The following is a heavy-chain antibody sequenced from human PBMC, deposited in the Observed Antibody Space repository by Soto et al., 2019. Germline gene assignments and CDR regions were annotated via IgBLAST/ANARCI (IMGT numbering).Heavy chain of an antibody. D-gene: IGHD3-10*01. CDR2: INPSGGST. J-gene: IGHJ4*02. CDR3: ARGPPKYGSGSYYGKGRFAY. V-gene: IGHV1-46*01. Sequence: GASVKVSCKASGYTFTSYYMHWVRQAPGQGLEWMGIINPSGGSTSYAQKFQGRVTMTRDTSTSTVYMELSSLRAEDTAVYYCARGPPKYGSGSYYGKGRFAYWGQGPLVTVSS. CDR1: GYTFTSYY.